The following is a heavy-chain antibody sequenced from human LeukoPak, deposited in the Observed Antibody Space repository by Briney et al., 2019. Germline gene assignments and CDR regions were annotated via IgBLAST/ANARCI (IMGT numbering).Heavy chain of an antibody. CDR3: ARGALASEATFDT. D-gene: IGHD6-6*01. V-gene: IGHV4-34*01. Sequence: SSETLSLTCAVYGGSFSCYYWSWIRQPPGKGLEWIGEINHSGSTNYNPSLKSRVTISVDTSKNQFSLKLSSVTAADTAVYYCARGALASEATFDTWGQGTFVTVSS. CDR2: INHSGST. J-gene: IGHJ3*02. CDR1: GGSFSCYY.